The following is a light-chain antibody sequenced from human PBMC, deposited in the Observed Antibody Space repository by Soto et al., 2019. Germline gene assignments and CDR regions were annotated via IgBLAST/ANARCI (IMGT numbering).Light chain of an antibody. CDR3: QQYNNWPPLT. CDR1: QSVSSN. J-gene: IGKJ4*01. CDR2: AAS. V-gene: IGKV3-15*01. Sequence: EIVMTQSPATLSVSPGERATLSCRASQSVSSNLAWYQQKPGQPPRLLIYAASTRATGFPARFSGSGSGTEFTLTISSLQSEDFAVYYCQQYNNWPPLTFGGGTKVEIK.